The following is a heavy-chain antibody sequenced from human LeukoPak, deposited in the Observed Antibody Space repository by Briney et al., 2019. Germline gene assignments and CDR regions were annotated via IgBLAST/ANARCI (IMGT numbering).Heavy chain of an antibody. D-gene: IGHD3-22*01. CDR1: GFTFSSYA. CDR2: ISYDGSNK. Sequence: PGGSLRLSCAASGFTFSSYAMHWVRQAPGKGLEWVAVISYDGSNKYYADSVKGRFTISRDNSKNTLYLQMNSLRAEDTAVYYCAREEDSSGYYSAEYFQHWGQGTLVTVSS. CDR3: AREEDSSGYYSAEYFQH. J-gene: IGHJ1*01. V-gene: IGHV3-30-3*01.